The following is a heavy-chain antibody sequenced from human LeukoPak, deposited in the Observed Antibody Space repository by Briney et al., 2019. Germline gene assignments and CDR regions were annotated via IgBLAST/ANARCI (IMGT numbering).Heavy chain of an antibody. CDR1: GFVFSIYT. D-gene: IGHD2/OR15-2a*01. V-gene: IGHV3-64D*06. CDR2: ISGSGNGGSI. Sequence: GSLRLSCSASGFVFSIYTMYWVRQAPGKGLEYVSTISGSGNGGSIYYADSVKGRFTISRDDSKSIVYLQMNGLRSEDTAVYYCVKDFGRVRGTPDSWGQGTLVTVSS. J-gene: IGHJ4*02. CDR3: VKDFGRVRGTPDS.